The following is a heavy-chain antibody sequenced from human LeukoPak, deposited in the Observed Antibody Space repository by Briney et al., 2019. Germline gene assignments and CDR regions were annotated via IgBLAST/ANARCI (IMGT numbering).Heavy chain of an antibody. CDR2: ISWNSGSI. D-gene: IGHD1-26*01. Sequence: GGSLRLSCAASGFTFSSYSVNWVRQAPGKGLEWVSGISWNSGSIGYADSVKGRFTISRDNAKNSLYLQMNSLRAEDTALYYCASSPGVGALDWFDPWGQGTLVTVSS. CDR3: ASSPGVGALDWFDP. J-gene: IGHJ5*02. CDR1: GFTFSSYS. V-gene: IGHV3-9*01.